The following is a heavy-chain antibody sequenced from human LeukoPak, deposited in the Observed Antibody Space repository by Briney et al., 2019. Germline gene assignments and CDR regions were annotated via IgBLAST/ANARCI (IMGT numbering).Heavy chain of an antibody. CDR3: AKLREWELPDLFDY. CDR1: GFTFSSYG. J-gene: IGHJ4*02. D-gene: IGHD1-26*01. CDR2: IRYDGSNK. Sequence: GGSLRLSCAASGFTFSSYGMHWVRQAPGKGLEWVAFIRYDGSNKYYADSVKGRFTISRDNSKNTLYLQMNSLRAEDTAVYYCAKLREWELPDLFDYWGQGTLVTVSS. V-gene: IGHV3-30*02.